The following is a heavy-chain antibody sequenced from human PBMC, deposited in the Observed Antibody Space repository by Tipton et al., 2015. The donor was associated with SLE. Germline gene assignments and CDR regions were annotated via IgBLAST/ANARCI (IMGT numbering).Heavy chain of an antibody. V-gene: IGHV4-61*09. CDR1: GGSISSGSYY. J-gene: IGHJ2*01. D-gene: IGHD5-12*01. CDR3: ARRVAYSGYDWYFDL. CDR2: IYTSGST. Sequence: TLSLTCTVSGGSISSGSYYWSWIRQPAGKGLEWIGYIYTSGSTYYNPSLKSRVTISVDTSKNQFSLKLSSVTAADTAVYYCARRVAYSGYDWYFDLWGRGTLVTVSS.